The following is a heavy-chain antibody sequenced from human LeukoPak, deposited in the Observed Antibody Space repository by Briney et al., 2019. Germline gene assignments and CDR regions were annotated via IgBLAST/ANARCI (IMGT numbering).Heavy chain of an antibody. CDR2: IYPGDSDT. V-gene: IGHV5-51*01. D-gene: IGHD1-7*01. CDR1: GYSFTSYW. Sequence: GESLKISCKGSGYSFTSYWIAWVRQMPGKGLEWMGIIYPGDSDTRYSPSFQGQVTISADKSISTAYLQWSSLEASDTAMYYCARGPGTAYRPYYFDYWGQRTLVTVSS. CDR3: ARGPGTAYRPYYFDY. J-gene: IGHJ4*02.